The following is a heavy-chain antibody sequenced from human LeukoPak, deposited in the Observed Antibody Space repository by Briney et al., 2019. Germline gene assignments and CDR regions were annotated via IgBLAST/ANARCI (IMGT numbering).Heavy chain of an antibody. V-gene: IGHV1-69*13. CDR1: GGTFSSYA. J-gene: IGHJ4*02. CDR2: IIPIFGTA. D-gene: IGHD3-16*01. CDR3: ARGWGDRGPTN. Sequence: GASVKVSCKASGGTFSSYAISWVRQAPGQGLEWMGGIIPIFGTANYAQKFQGRVTITADESSSTAYMELSSLRSEDTAVYYCARGWGDRGPTNWGQGTLVTVSS.